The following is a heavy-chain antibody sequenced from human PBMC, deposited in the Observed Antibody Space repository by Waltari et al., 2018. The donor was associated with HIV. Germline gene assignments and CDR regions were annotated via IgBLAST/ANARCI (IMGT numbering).Heavy chain of an antibody. J-gene: IGHJ4*02. V-gene: IGHV3-7*01. CDR1: GFTFSSSW. CDR2: MKEEGREI. CDR3: ARRQQLTD. Sequence: EVRLVESGGGLVQPGGSLRLSCAASGFTFSSSWMTWVRQAPGKGLEGGGNMKEEGREIHEVDSGKGRFTSARDNAKNSLYLQMNSLRAEDTAVYYCARRQQLTDWGQGTLVTVSS. D-gene: IGHD6-13*01.